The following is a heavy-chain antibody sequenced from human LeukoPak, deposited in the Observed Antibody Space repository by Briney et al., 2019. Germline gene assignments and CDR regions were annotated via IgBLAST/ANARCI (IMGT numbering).Heavy chain of an antibody. J-gene: IGHJ4*02. CDR1: GGSISSYY. CDR2: IYTSGST. D-gene: IGHD3-22*01. CDR3: ARVSAGSSGYYLYYFDY. V-gene: IGHV4-4*07. Sequence: PSETLSLTCTVSGGSISSYYWSWIRQPAGKGLEWIGRIYTSGSTNYNPSLKSRVTMSVDTSKNQFSLKLSSVTAADTAVYYCARVSAGSSGYYLYYFDYWGQGTLVTVSS.